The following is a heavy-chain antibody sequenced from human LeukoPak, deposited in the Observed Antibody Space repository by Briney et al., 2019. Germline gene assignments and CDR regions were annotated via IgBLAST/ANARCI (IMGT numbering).Heavy chain of an antibody. CDR3: ASFRSGYGDYGNWFDP. Sequence: SETLSLTCTVSGGSISSGGYYWSWIRQHPGKGLEWIGFIYYSGSTYYNPSLKSRVTISVDTSKNQFSLKLSSVTAADTAVYYCASFRSGYGDYGNWFDPWGQGALVTVSS. J-gene: IGHJ5*02. CDR2: IYYSGST. V-gene: IGHV4-31*03. D-gene: IGHD4-17*01. CDR1: GGSISSGGYY.